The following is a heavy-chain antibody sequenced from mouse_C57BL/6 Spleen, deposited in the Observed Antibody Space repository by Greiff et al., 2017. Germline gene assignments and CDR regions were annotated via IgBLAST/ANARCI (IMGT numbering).Heavy chain of an antibody. CDR2: IHPNSGST. J-gene: IGHJ2*01. Sequence: QVQLQQPGAELVKPGASVTLSCKASGYTFTSYWMHWVKQRPGQGLEWIGMIHPNSGSTNYNEKFKSKATLTVDKSSSTAYMQRSSLTSEDSAVYYCARKNDYFCYWGQGTTLSVSS. CDR1: GYTFTSYW. V-gene: IGHV1-64*01. CDR3: ARKNDYFCY.